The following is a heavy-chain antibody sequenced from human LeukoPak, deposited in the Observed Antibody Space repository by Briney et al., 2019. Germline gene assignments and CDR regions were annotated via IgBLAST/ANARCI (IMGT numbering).Heavy chain of an antibody. D-gene: IGHD4-17*01. CDR2: IYGGGTT. CDR3: ARAPNYGDYGGQ. CDR1: GFTVSDNY. V-gene: IGHV3-53*01. Sequence: GGSLRLSCAASGFTVSDNYMSWVRQAPGKGLEWVSLIYGGGTTYYADSVKGRFTISSDSSKNTLYLQMNSLRAEDTAVYYCARAPNYGDYGGQWGRGTLVTVSS. J-gene: IGHJ4*02.